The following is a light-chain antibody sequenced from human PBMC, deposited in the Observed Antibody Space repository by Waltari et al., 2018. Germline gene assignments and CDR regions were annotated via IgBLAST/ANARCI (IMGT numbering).Light chain of an antibody. J-gene: IGKJ1*01. CDR1: QSVSNNY. CDR3: QQYGGSPWT. CDR2: GAS. V-gene: IGKV3-20*01. Sequence: LTQSPGTLSLFPGEKATLSCRASQSVSNNYLAWYQQKPGQAPRLLIYGASTRATGIPARFSGSGSGTDFTLAISRLEPEDFAVYYCQQYGGSPWTFGRGTKVEIK.